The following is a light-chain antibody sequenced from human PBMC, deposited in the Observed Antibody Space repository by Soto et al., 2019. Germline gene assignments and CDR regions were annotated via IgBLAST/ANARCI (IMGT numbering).Light chain of an antibody. V-gene: IGKV3-20*01. J-gene: IGKJ3*01. CDR2: GPS. Sequence: EIVLTQSAGTLSLSPGQRATLSCRASQSVGSSYLAWHQQKPGQTPRLLIYGPSSRATGVPDRFSGSGSGTDFTLTISRLEPEDFAVYYCQQYGSSPFTFGPGTKVVIK. CDR3: QQYGSSPFT. CDR1: QSVGSSY.